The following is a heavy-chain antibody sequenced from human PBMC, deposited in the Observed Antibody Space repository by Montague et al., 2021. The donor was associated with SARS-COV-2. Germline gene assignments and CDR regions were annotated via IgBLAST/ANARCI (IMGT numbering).Heavy chain of an antibody. CDR3: ARGSTVTHY. V-gene: IGHV4-34*01. CDR2: INHSGST. D-gene: IGHD4-17*01. CDR1: GGSIYSYY. J-gene: IGHJ4*02. Sequence: SETLSLTCTVSGGSIYSYYWSWVRQPPGKGLEWIGEINHSGSTNYNPSLKSRVTISVDTSKNQFSLKLSSVTAADTAVYYCARGSTVTHYWGQGTLVTVSS.